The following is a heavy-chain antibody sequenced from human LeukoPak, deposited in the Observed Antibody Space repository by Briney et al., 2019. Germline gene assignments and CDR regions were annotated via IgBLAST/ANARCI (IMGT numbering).Heavy chain of an antibody. J-gene: IGHJ5*02. CDR2: INHSGST. CDR1: GGSFSGYY. Sequence: SETLSLTSAVYGGSFSGYYWSWIRQPPGQGPEWIGEINHSGSTNYNPSLKSRVTISVDTSKNQFSLKLSSVTAADTAVYYCAAFREWFDPWGQGTLVTVSS. CDR3: AAFREWFDP. V-gene: IGHV4-34*01.